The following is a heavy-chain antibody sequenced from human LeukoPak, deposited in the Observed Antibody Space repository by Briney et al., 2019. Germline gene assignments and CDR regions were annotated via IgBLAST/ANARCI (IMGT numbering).Heavy chain of an antibody. V-gene: IGHV1-18*01. D-gene: IGHD4-17*01. CDR3: ARGLNYGDYSLRYFDL. CDR1: GYTFTIYG. CDR2: ISAYNGNT. J-gene: IGHJ2*01. Sequence: GASVKVSCKSSGYTFTIYGISWVRQAPGQGLEWMGWISAYNGNTNYAQKLQGRVTMTTDTSTSTAYMELRSLRSDDTAVYYCARGLNYGDYSLRYFDLWGRGTLVTVSS.